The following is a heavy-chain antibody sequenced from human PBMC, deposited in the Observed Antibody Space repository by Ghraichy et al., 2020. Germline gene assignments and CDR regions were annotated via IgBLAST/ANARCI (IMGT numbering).Heavy chain of an antibody. D-gene: IGHD6-13*01. V-gene: IGHV4-34*01. CDR1: GGSFSGYY. Sequence: ESLNISCAVYGGSFSGYYWSWIRQPPGKGLEWIGEINHSGSTNYNPSLKSRVTISVDTSKNQFSLKLSSVTAADTTVYYCARGSWYWGYYFDYWGQGTLVTVSS. CDR2: INHSGST. J-gene: IGHJ4*02. CDR3: ARGSWYWGYYFDY.